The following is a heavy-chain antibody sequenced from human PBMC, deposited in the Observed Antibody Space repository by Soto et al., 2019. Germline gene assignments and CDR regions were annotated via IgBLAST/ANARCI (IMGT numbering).Heavy chain of an antibody. V-gene: IGHV5-51*01. Sequence: LGESLKISCKGSGYSFTSYWIGWVRQMPGKGLEWMGIIYPGDSDTRYSPSFQGQVTISADKSISTAYLQWSSLKASDTAMYYCARGGYYYGSGSYEYYYYGMDVWGQGTTVTVSS. D-gene: IGHD3-10*01. CDR1: GYSFTSYW. J-gene: IGHJ6*02. CDR3: ARGGYYYGSGSYEYYYYGMDV. CDR2: IYPGDSDT.